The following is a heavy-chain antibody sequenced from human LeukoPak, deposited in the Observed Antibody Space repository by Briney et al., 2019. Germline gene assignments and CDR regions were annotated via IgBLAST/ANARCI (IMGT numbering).Heavy chain of an antibody. Sequence: SETLSLTCTVSGGSISSYYWSWIRQPAGKGLEWIGRIYTSGSTNYNHSLKSRVTMSVDTSKDQFSLKLSSVTAADTAVYYCARDGGPYCSGGSCYFPFDYWGQGTLVTVSS. D-gene: IGHD2-15*01. CDR2: IYTSGST. CDR1: GGSISSYY. J-gene: IGHJ4*02. V-gene: IGHV4-4*07. CDR3: ARDGGPYCSGGSCYFPFDY.